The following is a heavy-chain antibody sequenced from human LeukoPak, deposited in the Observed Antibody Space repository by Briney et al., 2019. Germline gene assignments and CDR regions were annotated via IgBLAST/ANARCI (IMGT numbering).Heavy chain of an antibody. CDR3: ARDGDETYYDFWSGYQTQSRTFDP. CDR2: ITPIFGTA. Sequence: ASVKVSCKASGGTFSSYAISWVRQAPGQGLEWMGGITPIFGTANYAQKFQGRVTITTDESTSTAYMELSSLRSEDTAVYYCARDGDETYYDFWSGYQTQSRTFDPWGQGTLVTVSS. D-gene: IGHD3-3*01. J-gene: IGHJ5*02. CDR1: GGTFSSYA. V-gene: IGHV1-69*05.